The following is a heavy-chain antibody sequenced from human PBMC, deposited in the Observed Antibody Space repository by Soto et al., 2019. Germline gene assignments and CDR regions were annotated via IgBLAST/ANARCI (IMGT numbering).Heavy chain of an antibody. CDR3: AKMELPGAFDI. J-gene: IGHJ3*02. CDR2: ISYDGSNK. Sequence: QVQLLESGGGVVQPGRSLRLSCAASGFTFSSYGMHWVRQAPGKGLEWVAVISYDGSNKYYADSVKGRFTISRDNSKNTLYLQMNSLRAEDTAVYYCAKMELPGAFDIWGQGTMVTVSS. V-gene: IGHV3-30*18. CDR1: GFTFSSYG. D-gene: IGHD1-26*01.